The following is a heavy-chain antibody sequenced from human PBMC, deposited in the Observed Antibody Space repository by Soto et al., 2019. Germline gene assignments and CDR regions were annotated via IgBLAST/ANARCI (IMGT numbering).Heavy chain of an antibody. J-gene: IGHJ3*02. CDR3: ARQGPPLKSDAFDI. D-gene: IGHD2-8*01. Sequence: SETLSLTCTVSGGSISSSRCHWGRIRQPPGKGLEWIASIKYSGTTFYNPSLKSRVTLSVDTSKNQFALKLSSVTAAETAVYYCARQGPPLKSDAFDIWGQGTMVTVS. CDR2: IKYSGTT. CDR1: GGSISSSRCH. V-gene: IGHV4-39*01.